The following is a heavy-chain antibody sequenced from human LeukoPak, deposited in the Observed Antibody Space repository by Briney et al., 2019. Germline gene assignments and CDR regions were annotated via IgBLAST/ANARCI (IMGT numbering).Heavy chain of an antibody. CDR2: IYYSGST. CDR3: AREARITMIVVVIKGYYFDY. V-gene: IGHV4-59*04. J-gene: IGHJ4*02. CDR1: GGSISSYY. Sequence: PSETLSLTCTVSGGSISSYYWSWIRQPPGKGLEWIGYIYYSGSTYYNPSLKSRVTISVDTSKNQFSLKLSSVTAADTAVYYCAREARITMIVVVIKGYYFDYWGQGTLVTVSS. D-gene: IGHD3-22*01.